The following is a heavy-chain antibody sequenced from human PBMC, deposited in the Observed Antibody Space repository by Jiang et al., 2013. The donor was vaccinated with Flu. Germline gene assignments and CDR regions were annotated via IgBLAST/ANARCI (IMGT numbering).Heavy chain of an antibody. J-gene: IGHJ4*02. CDR1: GGTFSSYA. CDR2: IIPIFGTA. V-gene: IGHV1-69*01. D-gene: IGHD6-19*01. CDR3: ARREIVGSSGWYNMIGFDY. Sequence: VQLVESGAEVKKPGSSVKVSCKASGGTFSSYAISWVRQAPGQGLEWMGGIIPIFGTANYAQKFQGRVTITADESTSTAYMELSSLRSEDTAVYYCARREIVGSSGWYNMIGFDYWGQGTLVTVSS.